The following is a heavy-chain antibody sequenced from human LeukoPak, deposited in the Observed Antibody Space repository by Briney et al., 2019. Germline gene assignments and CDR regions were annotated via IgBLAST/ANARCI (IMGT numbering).Heavy chain of an antibody. Sequence: PSETLSLTCAVYGGSFSGYYWSWIRQPPGKGLEWVGEINHSGSTNYNPSFKRRVTISVETSEKQFSLKLSSATAADTAVYYCAIPVGRDSTAFDIWGQGTMVTVSS. J-gene: IGHJ3*02. D-gene: IGHD2-21*02. CDR3: AIPVGRDSTAFDI. CDR2: INHSGST. CDR1: GGSFSGYY. V-gene: IGHV4-34*01.